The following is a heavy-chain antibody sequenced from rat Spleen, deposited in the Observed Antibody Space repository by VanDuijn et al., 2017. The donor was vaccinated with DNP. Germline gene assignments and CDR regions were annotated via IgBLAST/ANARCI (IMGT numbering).Heavy chain of an antibody. CDR3: AARGYYSGGG. V-gene: IGHV5-25*01. D-gene: IGHD1-1*01. CDR1: GFTFSDYY. J-gene: IGHJ2*01. CDR2: ISTGGGNT. Sequence: EVQLVESDGGLVQPGRSLKLSCAASGFTFSDYYMAWVRQAPTKGLEWVATISTGGGNTYYPDSVKGRFTISRDNAKSTLYLQMNSLRSEDTATYYCAARGYYSGGGWGQGVMVTVSS.